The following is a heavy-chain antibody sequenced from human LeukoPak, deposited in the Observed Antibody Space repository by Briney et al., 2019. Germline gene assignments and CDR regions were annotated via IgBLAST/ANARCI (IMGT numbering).Heavy chain of an antibody. CDR1: GFTFSNSA. CDR3: AKAAGRGYNYGDYFDY. V-gene: IGHV3-23*01. J-gene: IGHJ4*02. D-gene: IGHD5-18*01. Sequence: GGSLRLSCAASGFTFSNSATSWVRQAPGKGLEWVSAISGSGGGTYYADSVKGRFTISRDNSKNTLYVQMNSLRAADTAVYYCAKAAGRGYNYGDYFDYWGQGTLVTVSS. CDR2: ISGSGGGT.